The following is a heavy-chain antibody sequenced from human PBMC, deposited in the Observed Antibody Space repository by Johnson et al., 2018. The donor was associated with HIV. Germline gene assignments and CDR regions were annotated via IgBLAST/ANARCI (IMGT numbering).Heavy chain of an antibody. CDR1: GFTVSSNY. V-gene: IGHV3-11*04. J-gene: IGHJ3*02. CDR2: ISSSGSTI. Sequence: QVQLVESGGGLIQPGGSLRLSCAASGFTVSSNYMSWVRQAPGKGLEWVSYISSSGSTIYYADSVKGRFTISRDNAKNSLYLQVNSLRAEDTAVYYCARGWLFLDAFDIWGQGTMVTVSS. CDR3: ARGWLFLDAFDI. D-gene: IGHD3-9*01.